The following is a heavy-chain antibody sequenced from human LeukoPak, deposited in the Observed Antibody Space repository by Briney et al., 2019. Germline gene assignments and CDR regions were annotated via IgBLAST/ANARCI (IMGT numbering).Heavy chain of an antibody. J-gene: IGHJ4*02. V-gene: IGHV3-23*01. CDR1: GFTFSSYG. CDR3: AKVPYYYTFDY. D-gene: IGHD3-22*01. CDR2: ISGSGGST. Sequence: GRSLRLSCAASGFTFSSYGMHWVRQAPGKWLEWVSAISGSGGSTYYADSVKGRFTISRDNSKNTLYLQMNSLRAEDTAVYYCAKVPYYYTFDYWGQGTLVTVSS.